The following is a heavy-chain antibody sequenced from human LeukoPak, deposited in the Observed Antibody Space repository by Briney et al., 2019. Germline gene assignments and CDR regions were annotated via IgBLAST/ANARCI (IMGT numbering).Heavy chain of an antibody. Sequence: QSGESLKISCAASGFTFSTFAMNWVRQGPGKGLEWVSSIDGSGAGTYYADSVKGRFSISRDNSKSTLYLQMYSLTAGDTAVYYCAKGKGYNNLALFDPGGQGTLVTVSS. CDR1: GFTFSTFA. D-gene: IGHD5-24*01. J-gene: IGHJ5*02. CDR3: AKGKGYNNLALFDP. V-gene: IGHV3-23*01. CDR2: IDGSGAGT.